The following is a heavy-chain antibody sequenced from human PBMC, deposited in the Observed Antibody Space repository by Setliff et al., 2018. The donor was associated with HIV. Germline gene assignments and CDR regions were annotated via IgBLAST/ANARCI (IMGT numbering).Heavy chain of an antibody. D-gene: IGHD6-19*01. CDR1: GFTFSSYW. CDR3: IIAYSSGWLAPMGFDS. CDR2: IRNKFNSLAT. V-gene: IGHV3-73*01. J-gene: IGHJ4*02. Sequence: GGSLRLSCAASGFTFSSYWMSWVRQASGKGLEWVGRIRNKFNSLATQYGESLEGRFTISRDDSKNTAYLQMRSLKTEDTAVYYCIIAYSSGWLAPMGFDSWGQGTLVTVSS.